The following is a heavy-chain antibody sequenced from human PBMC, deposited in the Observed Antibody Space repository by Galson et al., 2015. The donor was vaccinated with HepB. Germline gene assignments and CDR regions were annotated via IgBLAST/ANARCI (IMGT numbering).Heavy chain of an antibody. CDR1: GYTFTSYD. CDR3: ARGTTPLGAFDI. V-gene: IGHV1-8*01. CDR2: MNPNSGNT. Sequence: SVKVSCKASGYTFTSYDINWVRQATGQGLEWMGWMNPNSGNTGYAQKFQGRVTMTRNTSISTAYMELSSLRSEDTAVYYCARGTTPLGAFDIWGQGTMVTVSS. J-gene: IGHJ3*02. D-gene: IGHD1-7*01.